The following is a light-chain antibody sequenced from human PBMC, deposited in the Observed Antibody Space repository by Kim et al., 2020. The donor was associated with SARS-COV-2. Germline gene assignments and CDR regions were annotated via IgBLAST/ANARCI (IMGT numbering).Light chain of an antibody. CDR1: SSDVGGYNY. CDR3: SSQRV. V-gene: IGLV2-14*03. CDR2: DVS. J-gene: IGLJ1*01. Sequence: QSALTQPASVSGSPGQSITISCTGTSSDVGGYNYVSWYQQHPGKAPKLMIYDVSNRPSGVSNRFSVSKSGNTASLTISGLQAEDEADYYCSSQRVFGTGTKVTVL.